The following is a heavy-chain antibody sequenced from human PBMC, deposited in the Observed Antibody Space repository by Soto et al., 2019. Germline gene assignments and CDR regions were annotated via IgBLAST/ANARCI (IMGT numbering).Heavy chain of an antibody. D-gene: IGHD6-6*01. J-gene: IGHJ5*02. Sequence: NPSETLSLTCTVSGGSISSYYWSWIRQPPGKGLEWIGYIYYSGSTNYNPSLKSRVTISVDTSKNQFSLKLSSVTAADTAVYYCARAQRGVAARLSWFDPWGQGTLVTVSS. V-gene: IGHV4-59*01. CDR3: ARAQRGVAARLSWFDP. CDR2: IYYSGST. CDR1: GGSISSYY.